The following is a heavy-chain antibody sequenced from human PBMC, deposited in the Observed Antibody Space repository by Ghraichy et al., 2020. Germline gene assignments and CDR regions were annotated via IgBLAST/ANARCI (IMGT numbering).Heavy chain of an antibody. Sequence: SETLSLTCTVSGGSISSYYWSWIRQPPGKGLEWIGNIYNSGSTNYNPSLKSRVTISVDTSKNQFSLRLSSVTAADTAVYYCARLTQAGGWYYFDYWGQGTLVTVSS. CDR3: ARLTQAGGWYYFDY. D-gene: IGHD6-19*01. CDR1: GGSISSYY. J-gene: IGHJ4*02. V-gene: IGHV4-59*01. CDR2: IYNSGST.